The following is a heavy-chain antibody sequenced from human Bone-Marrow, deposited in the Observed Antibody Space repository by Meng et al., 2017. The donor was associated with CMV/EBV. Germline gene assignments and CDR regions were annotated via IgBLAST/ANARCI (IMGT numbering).Heavy chain of an antibody. CDR1: GLTFSNYG. D-gene: IGHD4-17*01. CDR3: ARTLRYILGEHYYGMDV. J-gene: IGHJ6*02. Sequence: GGSLRLFCAASGLTFSNYGMSWVRQAPGKGLEWVSSISSSATYIYYADSLKGRFTISRDNARNSLYLHVNSLRPEDTAIYCCARTLRYILGEHYYGMDVWGQGTTVTVSS. CDR2: ISSSATYI. V-gene: IGHV3-21*01.